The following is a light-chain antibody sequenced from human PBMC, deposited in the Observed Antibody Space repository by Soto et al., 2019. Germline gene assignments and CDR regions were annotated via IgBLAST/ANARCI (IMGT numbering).Light chain of an antibody. V-gene: IGKV3-11*01. CDR1: QSVSSY. CDR2: DAS. Sequence: EIVLTQSPATLSLSPGERATLSCMASQSVSSYLAWYQQKPGQAPRLPIYDASNRATGIPARFSGSGSGTDFTLTISSLEPEDFAVYYCQQYHNWPITFGQGTRLEIK. CDR3: QQYHNWPIT. J-gene: IGKJ5*01.